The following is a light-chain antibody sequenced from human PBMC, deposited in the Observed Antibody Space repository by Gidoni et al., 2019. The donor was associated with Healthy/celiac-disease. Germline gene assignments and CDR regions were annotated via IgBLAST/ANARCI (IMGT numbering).Light chain of an antibody. Sequence: DIQMTQSPSSLSASVGDRVTIPCRASQSISSYLNWYQQKPGKAPKLLIYAASSLQSGVPSRFSGSGSWTDFTLTISSLQPEDFATYYCQQSYSTPFTFGGGTKVEIK. CDR3: QQSYSTPFT. CDR1: QSISSY. V-gene: IGKV1-39*01. J-gene: IGKJ4*01. CDR2: AAS.